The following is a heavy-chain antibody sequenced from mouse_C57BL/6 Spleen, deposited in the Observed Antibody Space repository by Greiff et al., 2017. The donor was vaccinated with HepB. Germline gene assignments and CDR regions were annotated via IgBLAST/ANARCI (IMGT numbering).Heavy chain of an antibody. D-gene: IGHD2-4*01. CDR1: GYTFTSYW. Sequence: VQLQQSGTVLARPGASVKMSCKTSGYTFTSYWMHWVKQRPGQGLEWIGAIYPGNSDTSYNQKFKGKAKLTAVTSASTAYMDLSSLTNEDSAVYYCTREEGLQFAYWGQGTLVTVSA. CDR2: IYPGNSDT. J-gene: IGHJ3*01. CDR3: TREEGLQFAY. V-gene: IGHV1-5*01.